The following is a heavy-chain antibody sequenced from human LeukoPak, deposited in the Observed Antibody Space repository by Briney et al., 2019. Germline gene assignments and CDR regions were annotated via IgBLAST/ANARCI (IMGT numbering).Heavy chain of an antibody. D-gene: IGHD6-19*01. V-gene: IGHV3-9*01. CDR3: AKESGSGRTRRFDA. J-gene: IGHJ5*02. Sequence: GRSLRLSCAASGFSFDAYAMHWVRQAPGKGLEWVSGINWNGGTIGYADSVKGRFTISRDNTKNSLYLQMNSLRAEDTALYYCAKESGSGRTRRFDAWGQGTLVTVSS. CDR1: GFSFDAYA. CDR2: INWNGGTI.